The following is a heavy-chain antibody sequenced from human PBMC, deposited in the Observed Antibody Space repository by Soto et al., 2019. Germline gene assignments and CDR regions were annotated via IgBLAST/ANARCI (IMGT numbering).Heavy chain of an antibody. CDR1: GFTFNNFA. J-gene: IGHJ4*02. CDR3: AKGEMGATRY. V-gene: IGHV3-23*01. Sequence: GGSLRLSCAASGFTFNNFAMSWVRQAPGKGPEWVSTISAGGDNSYYADSVEGRFTISRDNSKETVSLQMNRLGAEDTAIYYCAKGEMGATRYWGQGTLVTVSS. CDR2: ISAGGDNS. D-gene: IGHD1-26*01.